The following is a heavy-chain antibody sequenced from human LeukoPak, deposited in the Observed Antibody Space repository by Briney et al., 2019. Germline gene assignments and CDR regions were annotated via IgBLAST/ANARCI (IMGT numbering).Heavy chain of an antibody. V-gene: IGHV4-38-2*02. J-gene: IGHJ5*02. D-gene: IGHD1-14*01. CDR3: ARVIGNPVFDP. CDR1: GYSISSGYY. Sequence: SETLSLTCTVSGYSISSGYYWGWIRQPPGKGLEWIGRIYSSGNTNYNPSLNSRVTMSVDTSKNQFSLKLSSVTAADTAVYYCARVIGNPVFDPWGQGTLVTVSS. CDR2: IYSSGNT.